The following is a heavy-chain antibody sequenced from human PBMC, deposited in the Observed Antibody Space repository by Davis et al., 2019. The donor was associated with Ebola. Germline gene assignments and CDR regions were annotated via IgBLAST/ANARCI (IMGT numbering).Heavy chain of an antibody. CDR3: ARAGSTLRYFPFDP. CDR2: IYASGNS. V-gene: IGHV4-61*02. Sequence: PSETLSLTCTVSGDSITSGSYYWSWIRQPAGKGLEWIGRIYASGNSNSNPSLKSRVTMSVDTSKNQFSLKRSSVTAADTAVYYCARAGSTLRYFPFDPWGQGTLVTVSS. D-gene: IGHD3-9*01. J-gene: IGHJ5*02. CDR1: GDSITSGSYY.